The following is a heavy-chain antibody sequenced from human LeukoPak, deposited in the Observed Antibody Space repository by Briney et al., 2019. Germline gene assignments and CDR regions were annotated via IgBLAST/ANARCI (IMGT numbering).Heavy chain of an antibody. J-gene: IGHJ4*02. CDR1: GFTFSSHA. CDR3: VKDPYSNNWYYFDS. V-gene: IGHV3-64D*09. D-gene: IGHD6-13*01. CDR2: ISSNGGNT. Sequence: GGSLRLSCSASGFTFSSHAMHWVRQAPGEGLEYVSAISSNGGNTYYTDSVRGRFTISRDNSKHTLYLQMSRLRAEDTAVYYCVKDPYSNNWYYFDSWGKGTLVTVSS.